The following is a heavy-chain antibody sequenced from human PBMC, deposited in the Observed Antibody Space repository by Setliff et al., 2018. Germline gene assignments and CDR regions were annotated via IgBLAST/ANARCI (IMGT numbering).Heavy chain of an antibody. CDR2: VYYTGDT. CDR3: ARGGTYRYFDH. J-gene: IGHJ4*02. CDR1: DFSVPTVYY. Sequence: SETLSLTCTVSDFSVPTVYYWSWIRQPPGEGLEFIGYVYYTGDTRYSPSLKSRVTMSVDTSKKQFSLKLTSLTAADTAVYYCARGGTYRYFDHWGQGTLVTVSS. V-gene: IGHV4-61*01. D-gene: IGHD5-12*01.